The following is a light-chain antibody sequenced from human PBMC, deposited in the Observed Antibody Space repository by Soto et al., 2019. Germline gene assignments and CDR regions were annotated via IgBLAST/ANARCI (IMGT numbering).Light chain of an antibody. V-gene: IGLV5-45*02. CDR3: MIWHSSAVV. Sequence: QLVLTQPSSLSASPGASASLTCTLRSGINVGTYRIYWYQQKLGSPPQYLLRYKSDSDKQQGSGVPSRFSGSKDASANAGILLISGLQSEDEADYYCMIWHSSAVVFGGGTKLTVL. CDR1: SGINVGTYR. CDR2: YKSDSDK. J-gene: IGLJ2*01.